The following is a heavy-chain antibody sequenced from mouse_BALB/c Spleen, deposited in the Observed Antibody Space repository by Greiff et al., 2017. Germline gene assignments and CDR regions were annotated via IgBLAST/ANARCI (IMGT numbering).Heavy chain of an antibody. D-gene: IGHD2-4*01. CDR2: ISSGGSYT. V-gene: IGHV5-9-4*01. CDR1: GFTFSSYA. Sequence: EVQVVESGGGLVKPGGSLKLSCAASGFTFSSYAMSWVRQSPEKRLEWVAEISSGGSYTYYPDTVTGRFTISRDNAKNTLYLEMSSLRSEDTAMYYCARDLYYDYRRDYYAMDYWGQGTSVTVSS. CDR3: ARDLYYDYRRDYYAMDY. J-gene: IGHJ4*01.